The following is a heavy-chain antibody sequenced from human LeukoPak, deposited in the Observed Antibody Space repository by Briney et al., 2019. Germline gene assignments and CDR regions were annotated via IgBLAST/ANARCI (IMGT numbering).Heavy chain of an antibody. CDR2: INHSGST. V-gene: IGHV4-34*01. D-gene: IGHD1-20*01. J-gene: IGHJ4*02. CDR3: ARTRNWNDVGFDY. CDR1: GGSFSGYY. Sequence: SETLSLTCAVYGGSFSGYYWSWIRQPPGKGLEWIGEINHSGSTNYNPSLKSRVTISVDTSKNQFSLKLSSVTAADTAVYYCARTRNWNDVGFDYWGQGTLVTVSS.